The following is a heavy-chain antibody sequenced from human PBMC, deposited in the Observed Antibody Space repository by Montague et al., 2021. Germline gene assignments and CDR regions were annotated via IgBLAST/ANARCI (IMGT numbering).Heavy chain of an antibody. CDR2: IDWDDDK. J-gene: IGHJ6*02. CDR1: GISLKSGGMS. V-gene: IGHV2-70*01. Sequence: PALVKPTQTLTLTCTFSGISLKSGGMSVSWIRQPPGKALEWLALIDWDDDKYYSTSLKTRLIISKDTSKNLVVLTMTNVDPVDTGTYYCARALPMAGRTRPSYSNHYGMDVWGQGTTVTVSS. D-gene: IGHD6-19*01. CDR3: ARALPMAGRTRPSYSNHYGMDV.